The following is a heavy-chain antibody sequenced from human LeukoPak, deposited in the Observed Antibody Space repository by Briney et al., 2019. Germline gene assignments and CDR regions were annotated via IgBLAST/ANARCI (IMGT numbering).Heavy chain of an antibody. CDR1: GSNFEDYG. Sequence: GGSLRLSCADSGSNFEDYGMSWVRQAPGKGLEWVSGINWNGGDTDYADSVKGRFTISRDNAKNSLYLQMNSLRAEDTALYYCAKSSGSVRHFYYYYMDVWGKGTTVTISS. J-gene: IGHJ6*03. CDR3: AKSSGSVRHFYYYYMDV. V-gene: IGHV3-20*04. CDR2: INWNGGDT. D-gene: IGHD1-26*01.